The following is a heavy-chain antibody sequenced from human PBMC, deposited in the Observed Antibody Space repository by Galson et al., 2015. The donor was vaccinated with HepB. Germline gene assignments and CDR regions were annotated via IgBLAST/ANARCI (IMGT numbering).Heavy chain of an antibody. CDR1: GFTFSGSA. V-gene: IGHV3-73*01. Sequence: SLRLSCAASGFTFSGSAMHWVRQASGKGLEWVGRIRSKANSYATAYAASVKGRFTISRDDSKNTAYLQMNSLKTEDTAVYYCTRTQGGYCSSTSCYDFDYWGQGTLVTVSS. J-gene: IGHJ4*02. CDR2: IRSKANSYAT. CDR3: TRTQGGYCSSTSCYDFDY. D-gene: IGHD2-2*03.